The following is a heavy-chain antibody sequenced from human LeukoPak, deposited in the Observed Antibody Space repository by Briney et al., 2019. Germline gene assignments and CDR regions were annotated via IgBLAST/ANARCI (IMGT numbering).Heavy chain of an antibody. CDR1: GYSISSGYY. Sequence: SETLFLTCTVSGYSISSGYYWGWIRQPPGKGLEWIGTIYHSGSTYYNPSLKSRATISVDTSKNQFSLKLSSVTAADTAVYYCARVSPFEPAAGLDYWGQGTLVTVSS. V-gene: IGHV4-38-2*02. J-gene: IGHJ4*02. CDR2: IYHSGST. D-gene: IGHD6-13*01. CDR3: ARVSPFEPAAGLDY.